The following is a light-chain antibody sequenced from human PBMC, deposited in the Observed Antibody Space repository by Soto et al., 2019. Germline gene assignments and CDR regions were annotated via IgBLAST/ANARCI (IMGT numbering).Light chain of an antibody. CDR3: QQYGSSPCT. Sequence: EIVLTQSPGTLSLSPGERATLSCRASQSVSSSYLAWYQQKPGQAPRLLIYGASSRATGIPDRFSGSGSGTDFTLNISRLEPEDFGVYYCQQYGSSPCTFGQGTKLEIK. V-gene: IGKV3-20*01. CDR1: QSVSSSY. CDR2: GAS. J-gene: IGKJ2*02.